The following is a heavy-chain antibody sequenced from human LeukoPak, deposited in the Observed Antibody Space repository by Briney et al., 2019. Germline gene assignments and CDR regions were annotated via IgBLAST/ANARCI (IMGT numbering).Heavy chain of an antibody. CDR1: GYTFTSYD. CDR2: MNPNSGNT. J-gene: IGHJ1*01. V-gene: IGHV1-8*01. Sequence: ASVKVSCKASGYTFTSYDINWVRQATGQGLEWLGWMNPNSGNTGYAQKFQGRVTMTRNTSISTAYMELSSLRSEDTAVYYCAREGPGDYGDTRLEDAEYFQHWGQGTLVTVSS. CDR3: AREGPGDYGDTRLEDAEYFQH. D-gene: IGHD4-17*01.